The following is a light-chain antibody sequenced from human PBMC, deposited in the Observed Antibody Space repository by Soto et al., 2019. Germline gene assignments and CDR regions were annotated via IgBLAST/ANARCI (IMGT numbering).Light chain of an antibody. CDR3: QQHSHWPPWT. Sequence: EVVLTQSPATLSLSPGERATLSCRASENVRTFVDWYQQKPGQAPRLLIYGASNRATGNPARFSGSGSGTDFTLTISNLEPEDFAVYYCQQHSHWPPWTFGQGTRVEIQ. J-gene: IGKJ1*01. CDR2: GAS. V-gene: IGKV3-11*01. CDR1: ENVRTF.